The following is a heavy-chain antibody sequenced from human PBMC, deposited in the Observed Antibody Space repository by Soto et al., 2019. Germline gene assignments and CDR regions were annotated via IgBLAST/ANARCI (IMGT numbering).Heavy chain of an antibody. J-gene: IGHJ6*02. CDR3: ARGAVSSTSCYSSYYYYYGMDV. V-gene: IGHV3-66*03. CDR1: GFTVSSNY. Sequence: GGSLRLSCAASGFTVSSNYMSWVRQAPGKGLEWVSVIYSCGSTYYADSVKGRFTISRDNSKNTLYLQMNSLRAEDTAVYYCARGAVSSTSCYSSYYYYYGMDVWGQGTTVTVSS. CDR2: IYSCGST. D-gene: IGHD2-2*01.